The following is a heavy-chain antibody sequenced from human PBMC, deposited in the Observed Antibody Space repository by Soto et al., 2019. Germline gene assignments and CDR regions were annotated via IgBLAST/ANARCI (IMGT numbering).Heavy chain of an antibody. CDR2: SYYSGIT. D-gene: IGHD3-22*01. Sequence: PXETLSVSGTVSGGSVSSGDYYWSWIRQPPGKGLEWSVYSYYSGITNYNPSLKSRVTISVDTSKNQFSLKLSSVTAADTAVYYCARAVDSSGYYVGYWGHGTLVTVPS. J-gene: IGHJ4*01. V-gene: IGHV4-61*08. CDR3: ARAVDSSGYYVGY. CDR1: GGSVSSGDYY.